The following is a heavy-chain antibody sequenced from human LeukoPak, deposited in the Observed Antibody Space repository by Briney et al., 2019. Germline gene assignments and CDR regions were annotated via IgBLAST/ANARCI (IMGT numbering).Heavy chain of an antibody. J-gene: IGHJ4*02. V-gene: IGHV3-23*01. D-gene: IGHD1-26*01. CDR3: AKDRGMVGASVRAFDY. CDR1: GFTFRNHA. CDR2: ISGSGETT. Sequence: GGSLRLSCAASGFTFRNHAMNWVRQAPGKGLEWVSVISGSGETTYYANSVKGRFTISRDNSQNTLYLQMSSLRGEDTALYYCAKDRGMVGASVRAFDYWGQGTLVTVSS.